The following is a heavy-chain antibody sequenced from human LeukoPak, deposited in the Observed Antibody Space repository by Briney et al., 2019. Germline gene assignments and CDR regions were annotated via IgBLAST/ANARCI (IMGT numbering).Heavy chain of an antibody. CDR2: ISGGSGTT. Sequence: PGGSLRLSCAASGFTFDSYAMNWVRQAPGKGLEWVSSISGGSGTTYYADSVKGRFTISRDNSKNTLYLQMNSLRAEDTAIYSCARGPSYSSSYYFDFWGQGTLVTVSS. V-gene: IGHV3-23*01. CDR1: GFTFDSYA. J-gene: IGHJ4*02. CDR3: ARGPSYSSSYYFDF. D-gene: IGHD6-6*01.